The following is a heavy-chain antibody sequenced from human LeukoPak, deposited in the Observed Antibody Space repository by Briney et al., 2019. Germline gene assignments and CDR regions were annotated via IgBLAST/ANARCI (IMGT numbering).Heavy chain of an antibody. CDR3: ATGGQKTEYYYYYYMDV. Sequence: ASVKVSCKASGYTFTGYYMHWVRQAPGQGLEWMGWINPNSGGTNYAQKFQGRVTMTRDTSISTAYMELSRLRSDDTAVYYCATGGQKTEYYYYYYMDVWGKGTTVTVSS. D-gene: IGHD3-10*01. CDR2: INPNSGGT. V-gene: IGHV1-2*02. CDR1: GYTFTGYY. J-gene: IGHJ6*03.